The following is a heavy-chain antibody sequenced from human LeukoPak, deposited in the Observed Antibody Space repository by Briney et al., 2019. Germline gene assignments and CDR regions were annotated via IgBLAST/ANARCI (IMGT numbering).Heavy chain of an antibody. CDR2: IYWDNDK. Sequence: SGPTLANPTQTLTLSCSFSWLTLITSGVCVGLIRQYRGKVLEWVAIIYWDNDKRYSPYLNNRLSITKDTSNNQVVLTMTNMDPVDTGTYFCAHIMITFGGVLRDDAFDVWGPGTVVTVSP. V-gene: IGHV2-5*02. CDR1: WLTLITSGVC. CDR3: AHIMITFGGVLRDDAFDV. J-gene: IGHJ3*01. D-gene: IGHD3-16*01.